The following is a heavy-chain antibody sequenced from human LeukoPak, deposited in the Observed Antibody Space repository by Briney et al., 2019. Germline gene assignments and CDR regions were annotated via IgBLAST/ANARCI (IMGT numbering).Heavy chain of an antibody. Sequence: GGSLRLSCAASGFTFNRYAISWVRQAPGKGREWVSVISGRGCDTYHADSVKGRFTISRDIPKNTLYLQMNSLRAEDTAVYYCAKGLTARPVGYYYGLDVWGQGTTVTVSS. V-gene: IGHV3-23*01. CDR3: AKGLTARPVGYYYGLDV. J-gene: IGHJ6*02. D-gene: IGHD6-6*01. CDR1: GFTFNRYA. CDR2: ISGRGCDT.